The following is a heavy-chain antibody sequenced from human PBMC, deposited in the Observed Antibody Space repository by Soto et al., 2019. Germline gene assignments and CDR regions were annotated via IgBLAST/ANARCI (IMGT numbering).Heavy chain of an antibody. CDR2: IYYSGST. CDR3: ARVPVVPYYYGMDV. CDR1: GGSISSYY. J-gene: IGHJ6*02. V-gene: IGHV4-59*01. D-gene: IGHD2-2*01. Sequence: KPSETLSLTCTVSGGSISSYYWSWIRQPPGKGLEWIGYIYYSGSTNYNPSLKSRVTISVDTSKNQFSLKLSSVTAADTAVYYCARVPVVPYYYGMDVWGQGTTVTVSS.